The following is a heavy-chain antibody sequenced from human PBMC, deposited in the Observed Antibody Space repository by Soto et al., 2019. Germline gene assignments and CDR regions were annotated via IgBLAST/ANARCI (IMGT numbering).Heavy chain of an antibody. CDR2: IIPIFGTA. CDR1: GGTFSSYA. Sequence: SVKVSCKASGGTFSSYAISWVRQAPGQGLEWMGGIIPIFGTANYAQKFQGRVTITADESTSTAHMELSSLRSEDTAVYYCARVGTVEDIVVVPAAIFGMDVWGQGTTVTVSS. CDR3: ARVGTVEDIVVVPAAIFGMDV. V-gene: IGHV1-69*13. J-gene: IGHJ6*02. D-gene: IGHD2-2*01.